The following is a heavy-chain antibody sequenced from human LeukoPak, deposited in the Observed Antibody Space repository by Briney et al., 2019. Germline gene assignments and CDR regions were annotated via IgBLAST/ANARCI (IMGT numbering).Heavy chain of an antibody. J-gene: IGHJ6*03. CDR1: GGSITGRNW. CDR3: ARDYYMDV. V-gene: IGHV4-4*02. CDR2: FHHSGSS. Sequence: SGTLSLTCAVSGGSITGRNWWSWVRQPPGRGLEWIGEFHHSGSSNYNPSLKSRVNILVDKSKNQFFLKLTSVTAADTAMYYCARDYYMDVWGKGTTVTVSS.